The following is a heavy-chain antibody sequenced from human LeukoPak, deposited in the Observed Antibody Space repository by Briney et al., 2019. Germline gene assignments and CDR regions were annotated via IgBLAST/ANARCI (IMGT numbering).Heavy chain of an antibody. V-gene: IGHV3-74*01. Sequence: GGSLRLSCAASGFTFSSYWMHWVRQAPGKGLVWVSRINSDGSTTYYADSVKGRFTISRDNAKSTLYLQMNSLRAEDTAVYYCTRGNYYGMDVWGQGTTVTVSS. CDR3: TRGNYYGMDV. CDR2: INSDGSTT. J-gene: IGHJ6*02. CDR1: GFTFSSYW.